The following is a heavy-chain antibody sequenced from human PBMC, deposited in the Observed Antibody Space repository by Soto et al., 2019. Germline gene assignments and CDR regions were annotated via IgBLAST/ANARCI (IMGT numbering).Heavy chain of an antibody. Sequence: SVKVSCKASGGTFSSYAISWVRQAPGQGLEWMGGIIPIFGTANYAQKFQGRVTITADESTSTAYMELSSLRSEDTAVYYCARDPQGDPDAFDIWGQGTMVTVSS. V-gene: IGHV1-69*13. CDR1: GGTFSSYA. CDR3: ARDPQGDPDAFDI. J-gene: IGHJ3*02. D-gene: IGHD2-21*02. CDR2: IIPIFGTA.